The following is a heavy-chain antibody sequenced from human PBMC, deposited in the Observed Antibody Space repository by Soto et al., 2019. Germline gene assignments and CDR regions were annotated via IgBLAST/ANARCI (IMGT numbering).Heavy chain of an antibody. D-gene: IGHD1-26*01. CDR1: GFSLTTDRVG. CDR3: AHAYGGRSLY. V-gene: IGHV2-5*02. J-gene: IGHJ4*02. CDR2: IYWDDSK. Sequence: QITLKESGPTLVKPTQTLTLTCTFSGFSLTTDRVGVGWIRQPPGEALEWLAVIYWDDSKTYRPSLESRLTITNDTSKNQVALTMTNMDSLETATYYCAHAYGGRSLYWGQGTLVTVSS.